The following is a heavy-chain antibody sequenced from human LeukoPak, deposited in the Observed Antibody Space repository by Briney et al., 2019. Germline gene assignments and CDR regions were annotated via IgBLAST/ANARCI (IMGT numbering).Heavy chain of an antibody. D-gene: IGHD5-24*01. Sequence: PGGSLRLSCTGSGFTFSDYILDWVRQAPGKGLEWLGRIRRGTNGYTTEYAASVKGRFTISRDDSKNSLYLQMNSLKTEDTAVYYCTTDYHGLSWGQGTLVTVSS. J-gene: IGHJ4*02. V-gene: IGHV3-72*01. CDR2: IRRGTNGYTT. CDR3: TTDYHGLS. CDR1: GFTFSDYI.